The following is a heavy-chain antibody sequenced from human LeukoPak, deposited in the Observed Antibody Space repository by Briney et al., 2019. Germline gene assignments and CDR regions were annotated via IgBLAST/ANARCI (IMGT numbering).Heavy chain of an antibody. CDR3: ARSPGGVSAVAGHPFDY. J-gene: IGHJ4*02. Sequence: SETLSLTRAVYGGSFSGYYWTWIRQPPGKGLEWIGEINHSGSTNYNPSLKSRVTISVDTSKNQFSLKLSSVTAADTAVYYCARSPGGVSAVAGHPFDYWGQGTLVIVSS. CDR1: GGSFSGYY. V-gene: IGHV4-34*01. D-gene: IGHD6-19*01. CDR2: INHSGST.